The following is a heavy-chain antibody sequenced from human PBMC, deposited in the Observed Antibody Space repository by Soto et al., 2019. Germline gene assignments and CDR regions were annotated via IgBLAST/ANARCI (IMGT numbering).Heavy chain of an antibody. D-gene: IGHD2-15*01. CDR1: GFTFSSYG. CDR3: AREVVQYVFDY. V-gene: IGHV3-33*01. J-gene: IGHJ4*02. CDR2: IWYDGSNK. Sequence: QVQLVESGGGVVQPGRSLRLSCAASGFTFSSYGMHWVRQAPGKGLEWVAVIWYDGSNKYYADSVKGRFTISRDNSKNTLYLQMNRLRAEDTAVYYCAREVVQYVFDYWGQGTLVTVSS.